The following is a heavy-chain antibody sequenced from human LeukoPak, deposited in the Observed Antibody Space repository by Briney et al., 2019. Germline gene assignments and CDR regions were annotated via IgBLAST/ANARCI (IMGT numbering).Heavy chain of an antibody. J-gene: IGHJ5*02. D-gene: IGHD1-26*01. V-gene: IGHV4-39*01. CDR2: IYYSGST. CDR3: ARNSGNYLGWFDP. Sequence: PSETLSLTCTASGGSISSSSYYWGWIRQPPGKGLEWVGSIYYSGSTYNNPSLKSRVTMSVDTSKNQFSLKMSSVTAADTAMYYCARNSGNYLGWFDPWGQGTLVTVSS. CDR1: GGSISSSSYY.